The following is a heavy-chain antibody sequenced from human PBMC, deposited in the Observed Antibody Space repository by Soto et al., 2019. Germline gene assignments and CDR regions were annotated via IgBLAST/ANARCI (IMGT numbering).Heavy chain of an antibody. V-gene: IGHV3-21*01. J-gene: IGHJ3*02. Sequence: GGSLRLSCAASGFTFSSYSMNWVRQAPGKGLEWVSSISSSSSYIYYADSVKGRFTISRDNAKNSLYLQMNSLRAEDTAVYYCARSRRYIAENAFDIWGQGTMVTVSS. D-gene: IGHD6-13*01. CDR3: ARSRRYIAENAFDI. CDR2: ISSSSSYI. CDR1: GFTFSSYS.